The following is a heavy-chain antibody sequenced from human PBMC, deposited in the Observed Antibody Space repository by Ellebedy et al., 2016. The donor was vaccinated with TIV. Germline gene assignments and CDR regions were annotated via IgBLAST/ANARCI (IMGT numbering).Heavy chain of an antibody. CDR2: INQDGGDK. CDR3: ATDGSYGDYLSPAHASVM. D-gene: IGHD4-17*01. CDR1: PFSFRSYW. Sequence: GGSLRLSCAASPFSFRSYWMSWVRQAPGKGLEWVANINQDGGDKYYVDSVKGRFTISRDNAKNSLFLQMNSLGVEDTAVYYCATDGSYGDYLSPAHASVMWGQGTLVTVPS. V-gene: IGHV3-7*01. J-gene: IGHJ3*02.